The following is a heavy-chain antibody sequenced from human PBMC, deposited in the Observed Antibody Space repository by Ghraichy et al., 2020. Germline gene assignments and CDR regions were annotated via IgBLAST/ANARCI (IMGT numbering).Heavy chain of an antibody. D-gene: IGHD3-10*01. CDR1: GFTFGDFS. CDR2: IKSKVYSGTA. V-gene: IGHV3-49*04. CDR3: STVSNSGTYNNRLWYFDH. Sequence: GGSLRLSCKASGFTFGDFSMSWVRQAPGKGLEWVALIKSKVYSGTAEYAASVRGRFTLSRDDFKNIAYLQMDSLKTDDTAVYYCSTVSNSGTYNNRLWYFDHWGQGTLVTVSS. J-gene: IGHJ4*02.